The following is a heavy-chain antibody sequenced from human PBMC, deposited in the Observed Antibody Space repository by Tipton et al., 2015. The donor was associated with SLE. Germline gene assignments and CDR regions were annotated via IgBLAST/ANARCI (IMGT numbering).Heavy chain of an antibody. CDR2: ISYTGIT. Sequence: TLSLTCSVSGGAIDYYYWSWIRQPPGKGLEWIGYISYTGITNYSPSLKSRVTISIDNPKNQFSLKLNSVTAADTASYYCARDVLGADDYWGQGTLVTVSS. V-gene: IGHV4-59*01. CDR1: GGAIDYYY. J-gene: IGHJ4*02. D-gene: IGHD3-16*01. CDR3: ARDVLGADDY.